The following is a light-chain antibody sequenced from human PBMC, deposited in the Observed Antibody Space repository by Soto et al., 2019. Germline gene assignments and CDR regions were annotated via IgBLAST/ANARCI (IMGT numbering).Light chain of an antibody. V-gene: IGKV3-15*01. CDR2: GAS. CDR1: QSVSNN. CDR3: QQYNDWWT. Sequence: EIVLKKSPATLSVSPGESATLSCRASQSVSNNLTWYQQKPGQPPRLLIYGASTRATGVPGRFSGSGSGTEFTLTISSLQSEDFAVYYCQQYNDWWTFGQGTKVDI. J-gene: IGKJ1*01.